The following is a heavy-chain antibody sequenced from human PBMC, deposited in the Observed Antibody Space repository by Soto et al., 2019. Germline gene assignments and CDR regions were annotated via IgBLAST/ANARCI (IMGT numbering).Heavy chain of an antibody. V-gene: IGHV3-13*05. CDR2: IGTAGDP. Sequence: GGSLRLSCAASGFTFSSYDMHWVRQATGKGLEWVSAIGTAGDPYYPGSVKGRFTISRENAKNSLYLQMNSLRAGDTAVYYCARARIAARPGSSYYYYGMDVWGQGTTVTVSS. CDR3: ARARIAARPGSSYYYYGMDV. D-gene: IGHD6-6*01. CDR1: GFTFSSYD. J-gene: IGHJ6*02.